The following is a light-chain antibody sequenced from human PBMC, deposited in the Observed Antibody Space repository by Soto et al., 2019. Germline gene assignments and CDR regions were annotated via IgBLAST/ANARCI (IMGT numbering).Light chain of an antibody. V-gene: IGKV1-39*01. CDR2: GAS. J-gene: IGKJ2*01. CDR3: QQVYSFPHT. Sequence: DIQMTQSPSSLSASVGDGVTITCRACHYISNYLNWYQQKPGKVPEVLIYGASSLQGGVPSRFTGSGYGTDFTLTISSLQPEDSASYYCQQVYSFPHTFGQGTKVEV. CDR1: HYISNY.